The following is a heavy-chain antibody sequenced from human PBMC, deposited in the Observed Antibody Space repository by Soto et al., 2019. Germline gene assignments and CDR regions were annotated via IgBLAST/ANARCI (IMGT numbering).Heavy chain of an antibody. CDR3: ARVGMASGNGYGSGSYDI. V-gene: IGHV3-21*02. J-gene: IGHJ4*02. CDR2: ITSSSTYM. D-gene: IGHD3-10*01. Sequence: EVQLVEYGEGLVKLGGPLRLSCAASGFTFSTYDTNWVRQAPGKGLKGVSSITSSSTYMNYSDSVQGRFTTPRDNAGNSLYLQMNSLRAEDTAVYYGARVGMASGNGYGSGSYDIWGQGTLITVSS. CDR1: GFTFSTYD.